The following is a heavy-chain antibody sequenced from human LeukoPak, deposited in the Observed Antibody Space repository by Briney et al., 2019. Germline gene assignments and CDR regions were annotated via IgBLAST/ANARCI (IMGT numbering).Heavy chain of an antibody. D-gene: IGHD3-22*01. CDR1: GFTFSSYS. J-gene: IGHJ4*02. CDR2: ISSDSIYI. CDR3: ARMRGYSDGFEN. Sequence: GGSLRLSCAASGFTFSSYSMNWVRQAPGKGLEWVSSISSDSIYIYYADSVKGRFTSSRDNAKNTLFLQMDSLRAEDTAVYYCARMRGYSDGFENWGQGTLVTVSS. V-gene: IGHV3-21*01.